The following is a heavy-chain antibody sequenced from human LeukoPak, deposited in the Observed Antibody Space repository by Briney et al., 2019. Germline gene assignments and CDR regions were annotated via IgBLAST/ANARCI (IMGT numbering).Heavy chain of an antibody. CDR2: IYYSGST. D-gene: IGHD3-9*01. CDR1: GGSISSYY. Sequence: KASETLSLTCTVSGGSISSYYWSWIRQPPGKGLEWIGYIYYSGSTNYNPSLKSRVTISVDTSKNQFSLKLSSVTAADTAVYYCAYLRRGYDIFFDYWGQGTLVTVSS. J-gene: IGHJ4*02. CDR3: AYLRRGYDIFFDY. V-gene: IGHV4-59*12.